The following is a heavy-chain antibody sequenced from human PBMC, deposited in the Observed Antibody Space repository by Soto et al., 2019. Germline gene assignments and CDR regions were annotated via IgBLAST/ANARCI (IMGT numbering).Heavy chain of an antibody. J-gene: IGHJ1*01. Sequence: EVQLVESGGGLVQPGGSLRLSCAASGFTFSSYWMSWVRQDPGKGLEWVANIKQDGSEKYYVDSVKGRFTISRDNAKNSLYLQMNSLRAEDTAVYSCARDTISIAVAGTGYFQHWGQGTLVTVSS. V-gene: IGHV3-7*03. CDR2: IKQDGSEK. CDR1: GFTFSSYW. CDR3: ARDTISIAVAGTGYFQH. D-gene: IGHD6-19*01.